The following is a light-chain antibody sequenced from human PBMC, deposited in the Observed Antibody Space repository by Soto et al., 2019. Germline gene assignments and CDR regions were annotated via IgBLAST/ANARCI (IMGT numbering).Light chain of an antibody. Sequence: EIVMTQSPATLSVSPGERATLSCRASQSVSSNLAWYQQQPGQAPRLLIYGASTRATGIPARFSGSGSGTEFTLTISGLQYEDFAVYYCQQYNNWPETFGQGTKVEIK. J-gene: IGKJ1*01. CDR1: QSVSSN. V-gene: IGKV3-15*01. CDR2: GAS. CDR3: QQYNNWPET.